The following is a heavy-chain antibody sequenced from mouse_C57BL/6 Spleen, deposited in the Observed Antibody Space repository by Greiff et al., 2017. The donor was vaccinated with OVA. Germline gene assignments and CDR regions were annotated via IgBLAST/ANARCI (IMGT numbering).Heavy chain of an antibody. CDR3: ARGLIYYDSSHGAMDY. J-gene: IGHJ4*01. D-gene: IGHD1-1*01. V-gene: IGHV1-55*01. CDR1: GYTFTSYW. CDR2: IYPGSGST. Sequence: QLQQPGAELVKPGASVKMSCKASGYTFTSYWITWVKQRPGQGLEWIGDIYPGSGSTNYNEKFKSKATLTVDTSSSTAYMQLSSLTSEDSAVYYCARGLIYYDSSHGAMDYWGQGTSVTVSS.